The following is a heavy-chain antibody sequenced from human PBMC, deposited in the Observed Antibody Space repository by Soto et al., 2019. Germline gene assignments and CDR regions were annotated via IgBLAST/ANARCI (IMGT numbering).Heavy chain of an antibody. CDR3: SRAQLVVAAPHYYYMDV. Sequence: ASVKVSCKASGYTFTTYGIMWVRQAPGQGLEWMGWISTYRGNTNYAQNLQGRVSMTTDTSTSTAYMEPRSLRSDDTAVYYCSRAQLVVAAPHYYYMDVWGKGITLTVSS. V-gene: IGHV1-18*01. J-gene: IGHJ6*03. D-gene: IGHD2-15*01. CDR1: GYTFTTYG. CDR2: ISTYRGNT.